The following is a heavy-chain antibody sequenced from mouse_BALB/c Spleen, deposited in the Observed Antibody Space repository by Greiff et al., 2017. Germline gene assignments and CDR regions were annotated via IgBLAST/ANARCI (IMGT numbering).Heavy chain of an antibody. CDR1: GYSFTSYW. D-gene: IGHD2-1*01. V-gene: IGHV1-5*01. CDR3: TRWGYGNYGYFDV. CDR2: IYPGNSDT. Sequence: DVHLVESGTVLARPGASVKMSCKASGYSFTSYWMHWVKQRPGQGLEWIGAIYPGNSDTSYNQKFKGKAKLTAVTSASTAYMELSSLTNEDSAVYYCTRWGYGNYGYFDVWGAGTTVTVSS. J-gene: IGHJ1*01.